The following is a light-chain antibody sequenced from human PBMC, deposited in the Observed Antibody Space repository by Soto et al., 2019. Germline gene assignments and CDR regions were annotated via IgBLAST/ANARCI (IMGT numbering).Light chain of an antibody. J-gene: IGKJ5*01. V-gene: IGKV3D-20*02. CDR1: QSFNSIY. Sequence: EIVLTQSPGTLSFSPGERATLSCRASQSFNSIYLAWYQQKPGQAPRLLIYGASSRATGIPDRFSGSGSGTDFTLTISRLEPEDFAVYYCQQRSNWPIAFGQGTRLEI. CDR3: QQRSNWPIA. CDR2: GAS.